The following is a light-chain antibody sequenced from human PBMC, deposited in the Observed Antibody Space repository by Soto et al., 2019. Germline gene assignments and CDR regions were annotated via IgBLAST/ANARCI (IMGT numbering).Light chain of an antibody. Sequence: DIVMTQSPDSLAVSLGERATINCKSSQSVLYSSNNKNYLAWHQQKPGQPPKLLIYWASTRESGVPDRFSGSGSGTDLTLTISSLQAEDVAVYYCQQYYNTPYTFGQGTKLEIK. CDR3: QQYYNTPYT. CDR1: QSVLYSSNNKNY. V-gene: IGKV4-1*01. CDR2: WAS. J-gene: IGKJ2*01.